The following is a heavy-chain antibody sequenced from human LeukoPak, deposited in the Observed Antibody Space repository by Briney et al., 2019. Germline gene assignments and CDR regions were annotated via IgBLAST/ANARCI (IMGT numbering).Heavy chain of an antibody. Sequence: SETLSLTCTVSGGSISSYYWSWIRQPPGKGLEWIAYISDIGSINYNPSLKSRVTISLDTSKNQFSLKLSSVTAADTAVYYCARRKLTMVRGLFDYWGQGTLVTVSS. CDR3: ARRKLTMVRGLFDY. D-gene: IGHD3-10*01. CDR2: ISDIGSI. J-gene: IGHJ4*02. V-gene: IGHV4-59*12. CDR1: GGSISSYY.